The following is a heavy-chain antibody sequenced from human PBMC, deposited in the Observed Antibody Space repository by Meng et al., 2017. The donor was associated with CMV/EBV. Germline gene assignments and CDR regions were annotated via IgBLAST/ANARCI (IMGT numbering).Heavy chain of an antibody. V-gene: IGHV3-23*01. D-gene: IGHD5-24*01. CDR3: ARDGYNWIPFDS. J-gene: IGHJ4*01. CDR1: GFTLNTYA. Sequence: EVQLLESGGGLVKPGGSLRLSCTASGFTLNTYAMSWVRQAPGKGLEWVAHISGTGATTYYADSVRGRFTISGDNSKNTLYLQMNDLRVEDTAIYFCARDGYNWIPFDSWGQGTLVTVSS. CDR2: ISGTGATT.